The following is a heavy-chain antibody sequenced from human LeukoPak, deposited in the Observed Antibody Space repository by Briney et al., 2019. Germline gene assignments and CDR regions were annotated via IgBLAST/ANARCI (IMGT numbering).Heavy chain of an antibody. CDR2: SKSKTDGGTT. Sequence: GGSLRLSCAASGFTFSSYEMNWVRQAPGKGLEWVGRSKSKTDGGTTDYGAPVKGRFSISRDDSKSTLYLQMNSLKTEDTAVYYCATDGYCSAGSCYSYDNWGQGTLVTVSP. D-gene: IGHD2-15*01. CDR3: ATDGYCSAGSCYSYDN. CDR1: GFTFSSYE. V-gene: IGHV3-15*01. J-gene: IGHJ4*02.